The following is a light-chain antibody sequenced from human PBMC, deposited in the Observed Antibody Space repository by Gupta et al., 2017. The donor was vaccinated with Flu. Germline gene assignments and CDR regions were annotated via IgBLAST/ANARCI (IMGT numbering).Light chain of an antibody. V-gene: IGLV2-14*01. J-gene: IGLJ1*01. CDR3: CSYTRSDTYV. Sequence: QSALTQPASVSGSPGQSIPISCTGTSSDVGGYNHVTWYQQHPGKAPRLMIFEVTSRPSGISNRFSGSKSGNTASLTISGLQSEDEADYYCCSYTRSDTYVFGTGTKVTVL. CDR1: SSDVGGYNH. CDR2: EVT.